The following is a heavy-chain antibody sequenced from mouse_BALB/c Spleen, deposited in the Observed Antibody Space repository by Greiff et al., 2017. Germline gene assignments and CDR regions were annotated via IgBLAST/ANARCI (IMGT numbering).Heavy chain of an antibody. V-gene: IGHV1S29*02. D-gene: IGHD4-1*01. CDR3: ASRTGTDDY. J-gene: IGHJ2*01. CDR1: GYTFTDYN. Sequence: VQLQQSGPELVKPGASVKISCKASGYTFTDYNMHWVKQSHGKSLEWIGYIYPYNGGTGYNQKFKSKATSTVDNSSSTAYMELRSLTSEDSAVYYCASRTGTDDYWGQGTTLTVSS. CDR2: IYPYNGGT.